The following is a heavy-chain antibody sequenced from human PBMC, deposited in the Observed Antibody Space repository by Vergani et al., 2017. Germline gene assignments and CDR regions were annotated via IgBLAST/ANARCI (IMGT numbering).Heavy chain of an antibody. J-gene: IGHJ6*02. V-gene: IGHV3-66*01. CDR2: IYSGGST. CDR3: AKDIDYYGSGRARRGQDYGMDV. Sequence: VQLVESGGGVVQPGRSLRLSCAASGFTVSSNYMSWVRQAPGKGLEWVSVIYSGGSTYYADSVKGRFTISRDNSNNTLYLQMNSLRAEDTALYYCAKDIDYYGSGRARRGQDYGMDVWGQGTTVTVSS. D-gene: IGHD3-10*01. CDR1: GFTVSSNY.